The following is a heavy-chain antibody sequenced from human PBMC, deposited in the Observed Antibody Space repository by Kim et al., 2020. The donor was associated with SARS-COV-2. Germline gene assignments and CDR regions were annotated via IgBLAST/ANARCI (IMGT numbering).Heavy chain of an antibody. CDR3: ARGFYGSGSYRSLDF. D-gene: IGHD3-10*01. Sequence: GGSLRLSCEASGFTFDDYGMHWVRQGPGKGLEWVSGISWNGGRLDYADSVEGRFTISRDNAKNSLYLQMNSLRAEDTAFYYCARGFYGSGSYRSLDFWGQGTLVTVSS. J-gene: IGHJ4*02. V-gene: IGHV3-9*01. CDR2: ISWNGGRL. CDR1: GFTFDDYG.